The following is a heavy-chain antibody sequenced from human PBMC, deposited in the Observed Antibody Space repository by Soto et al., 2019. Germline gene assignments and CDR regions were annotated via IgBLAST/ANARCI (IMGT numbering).Heavy chain of an antibody. D-gene: IGHD6-6*01. CDR2: IWYDGSNK. Sequence: GGSLRLSCAASGFTFSSYGMHWVRQAPGKGLEWVAVIWYDGSNKYYADSVKGRFTISRDNSKNTLYLQMNSLRAEDTAVYYCARDGSIAARPDLYYYYGMDVWGQGTTVTVSS. CDR1: GFTFSSYG. J-gene: IGHJ6*02. CDR3: ARDGSIAARPDLYYYYGMDV. V-gene: IGHV3-33*01.